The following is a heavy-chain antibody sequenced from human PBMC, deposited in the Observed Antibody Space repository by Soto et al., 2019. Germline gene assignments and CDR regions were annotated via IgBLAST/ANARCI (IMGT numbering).Heavy chain of an antibody. D-gene: IGHD2-2*01. V-gene: IGHV1-2*04. CDR1: GYTFTGYY. Sequence: ASVKVSCKASGYTFTGYYMHWVRQAPGQGLEWMGWINPNSGGTNYAQKFQGWVTMTRDTSISTAYMELSRLRSDDTAVYYCAREWDIVVVPAARERGAFDIWGQGTMVTVSS. CDR2: INPNSGGT. J-gene: IGHJ3*02. CDR3: AREWDIVVVPAARERGAFDI.